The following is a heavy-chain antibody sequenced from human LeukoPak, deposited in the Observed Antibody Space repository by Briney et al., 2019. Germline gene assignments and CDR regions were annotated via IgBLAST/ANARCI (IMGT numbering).Heavy chain of an antibody. V-gene: IGHV3-11*05. Sequence: TPGGSLRLSCAASGFTFSDYHMSWIRQAPGKGLEWVSYIGSSSSYTNYADSVKGRFTISRDNAKNSLYLQMNSLRAEDTAVYYCARDRGSYYGADCSAYYFDHWGQGTLVTVSS. CDR2: IGSSSSYT. CDR3: ARDRGSYYGADCSAYYFDH. J-gene: IGHJ4*02. CDR1: GFTFSDYH. D-gene: IGHD2-21*02.